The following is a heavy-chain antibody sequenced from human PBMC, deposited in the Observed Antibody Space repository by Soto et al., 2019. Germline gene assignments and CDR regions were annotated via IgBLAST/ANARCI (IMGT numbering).Heavy chain of an antibody. Sequence: GGSLRLSCAASGFTLSNYAVNWVRQAPGKGLEWVSYISSDSRYIYYGDSVRGRFTISRDNARNSLYLQMNSLRVEDTAVCYCAKNSQQMGTYYYYYGLDVWGQGTTVTVSS. CDR2: ISSDSRYI. CDR1: GFTLSNYA. J-gene: IGHJ6*02. D-gene: IGHD6-13*01. CDR3: AKNSQQMGTYYYYYGLDV. V-gene: IGHV3-21*01.